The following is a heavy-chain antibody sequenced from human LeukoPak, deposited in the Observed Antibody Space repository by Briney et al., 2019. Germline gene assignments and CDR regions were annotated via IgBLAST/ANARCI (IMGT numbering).Heavy chain of an antibody. CDR3: ARDRGGRVVVTATYFDP. CDR2: IISGSNYI. V-gene: IGHV3-21*01. Sequence: PGGSLRLSSEASALTFSSYTINWVRHPPGEGLGWVSSIISGSNYIFYADSVKGRFTISRENGKNSLSLQMNSLRAEDTAVYYCARDRGGRVVVTATYFDPWGQGTLVTVSS. CDR1: ALTFSSYT. D-gene: IGHD2-21*02. J-gene: IGHJ4*02.